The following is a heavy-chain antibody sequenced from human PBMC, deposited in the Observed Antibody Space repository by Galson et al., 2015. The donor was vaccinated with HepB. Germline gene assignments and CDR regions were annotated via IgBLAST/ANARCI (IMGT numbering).Heavy chain of an antibody. Sequence: SLRLSCAASGFTLSGSAMHWVRQAPGKGLEWVGRIRSKINSYATAYAASVERRFTISRDDSKNTAYLQMDSLKTEDTAVYYCSRPGYCNTATCLPDHWGQGTLVTVSS. J-gene: IGHJ4*02. CDR3: SRPGYCNTATCLPDH. V-gene: IGHV3-73*01. CDR2: IRSKINSYAT. D-gene: IGHD2-2*01. CDR1: GFTLSGSA.